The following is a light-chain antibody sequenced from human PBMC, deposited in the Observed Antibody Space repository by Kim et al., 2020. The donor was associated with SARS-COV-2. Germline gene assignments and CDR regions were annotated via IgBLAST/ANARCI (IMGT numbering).Light chain of an antibody. CDR1: SSNIGTNY. J-gene: IGLJ3*02. Sequence: QSVLTQPPSASGTPGQRVTLSCSGSSSNIGTNYVCWYQQLPGTAPKLLMYDNNQRPSGVPDRFSGSKSGTSASLAISGLRSEDEANYYCAAWDDSLSGPVFGGGTMLTVL. V-gene: IGLV1-47*01. CDR2: DNN. CDR3: AAWDDSLSGPV.